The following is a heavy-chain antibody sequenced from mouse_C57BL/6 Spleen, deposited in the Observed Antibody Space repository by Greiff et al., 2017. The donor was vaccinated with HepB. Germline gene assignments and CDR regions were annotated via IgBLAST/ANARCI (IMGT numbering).Heavy chain of an antibody. D-gene: IGHD1-1*01. CDR1: GYTFTSYG. Sequence: QVQLQQPGAELARPGASVKLSCKASGYTFTSYGISWVKQRPGQGLEWIGEIYPRSGNTYYNEKFKGKATLTADKSSSTAYMELRSLTSEDSAVYFCARARSYGSSAYAMDYWGQGTSVTVYS. J-gene: IGHJ4*01. CDR3: ARARSYGSSAYAMDY. V-gene: IGHV1-81*01. CDR2: IYPRSGNT.